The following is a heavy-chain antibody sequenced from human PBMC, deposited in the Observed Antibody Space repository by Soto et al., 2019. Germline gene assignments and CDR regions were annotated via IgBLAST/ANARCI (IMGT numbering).Heavy chain of an antibody. V-gene: IGHV4-59*01. D-gene: IGHD6-19*01. CDR2: IYYSGST. Sequence: QVQLQESGPGLVKPSETLSLTCTVSGGSISSYYWSWIRQPPGKGLEWIGYIYYSGSTNYNPSLKPRVTISVDTSKNQFSLKLSSVTAADTAVYYCARSGYSSGWYLYYYYGMDVWGQGTTVTVSS. CDR1: GGSISSYY. J-gene: IGHJ6*02. CDR3: ARSGYSSGWYLYYYYGMDV.